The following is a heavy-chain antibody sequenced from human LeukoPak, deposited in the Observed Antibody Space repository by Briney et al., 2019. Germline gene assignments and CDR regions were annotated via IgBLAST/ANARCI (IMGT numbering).Heavy chain of an antibody. V-gene: IGHV3-53*01. CDR1: GFTVSSNY. Sequence: GGSLRLSCAASGFTVSSNYMSWVRQAPGKGLEWVSVIYRGGSTYYADSVKGRFTISRDNSKNTLYLQMNSLRAEDTAVYYCARSLSGLYSSSWYYFDYWGQGTLVTVSA. D-gene: IGHD6-13*01. J-gene: IGHJ4*02. CDR3: ARSLSGLYSSSWYYFDY. CDR2: IYRGGST.